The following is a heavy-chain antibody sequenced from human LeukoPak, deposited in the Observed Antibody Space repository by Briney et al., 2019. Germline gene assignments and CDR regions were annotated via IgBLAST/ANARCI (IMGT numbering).Heavy chain of an antibody. V-gene: IGHV4-4*07. CDR1: GGSISSYY. CDR2: IYTSGST. J-gene: IGHJ5*02. CDR3: AREPYSSSWFDP. Sequence: PSETLSLTCTVSGGSISSYYWSWIRQPAGKGLEWIGRIYTSGSTNYNPSLKSRVTISVDTSKNQFSLKLSPVTAADTAVYYCAREPYSSSWFDPWGQGTLVTVSS. D-gene: IGHD6-13*01.